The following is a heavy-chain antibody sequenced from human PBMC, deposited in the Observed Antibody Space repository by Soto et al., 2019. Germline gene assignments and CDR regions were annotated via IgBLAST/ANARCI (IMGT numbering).Heavy chain of an antibody. V-gene: IGHV3-9*01. J-gene: IGHJ1*01. CDR1: GFTFDDYA. CDR3: AKDALRGYSSGWFLIYFQH. Sequence: EVQLVESGGGLVQPGRSLRLSCAASGFTFDDYAMHWVRQAPGKGLEWVSGISWNSGSIGYADSVKGRFTISRDNAKNSLYLQMNSMRAEDTALYYCAKDALRGYSSGWFLIYFQHWGQGNLVTVSS. CDR2: ISWNSGSI. D-gene: IGHD6-19*01.